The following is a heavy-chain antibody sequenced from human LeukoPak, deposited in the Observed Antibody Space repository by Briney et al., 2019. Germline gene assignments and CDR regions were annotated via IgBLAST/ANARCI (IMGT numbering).Heavy chain of an antibody. CDR2: ISAYNGNT. CDR1: GYTFTSYY. Sequence: ASVKVSCKASGYTFTSYYMHWVRQAPGQGLEWMGWISAYNGNTNYAQKLQGRVTMTTDTSTSTAYMELRSLRSDDTAVYYCASVGATTQALRYWGQGTLVTVSS. CDR3: ASVGATTQALRY. J-gene: IGHJ4*02. D-gene: IGHD1-26*01. V-gene: IGHV1-18*04.